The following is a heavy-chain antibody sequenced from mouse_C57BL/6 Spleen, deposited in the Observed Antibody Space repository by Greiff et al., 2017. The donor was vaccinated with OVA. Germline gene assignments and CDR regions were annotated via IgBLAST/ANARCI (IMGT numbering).Heavy chain of an antibody. CDR2: ISGGGGNT. V-gene: IGHV5-9*04. CDR1: GFTFSSYT. CDR3: ARHYYFDY. J-gene: IGHJ2*01. Sequence: EVKLMESGGGLVKPGGSLKLSCAASGFTFSSYTMSWVRQTPEKRLEWVATISGGGGNTYYPDSVKGRFTISRDNDKNTLYLQMSSLRSEDTAVYYCARHYYFDYWGQGTTLTVSS.